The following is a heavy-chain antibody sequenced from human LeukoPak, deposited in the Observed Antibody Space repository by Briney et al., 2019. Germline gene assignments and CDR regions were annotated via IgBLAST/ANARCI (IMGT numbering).Heavy chain of an antibody. CDR1: GFTFSSYS. CDR2: ISSSSSYI. J-gene: IGHJ4*02. V-gene: IGHV3-21*01. Sequence: PGGSLRLSCAASGFTFSSYSMNWVRQAPGKGLEWVSSISSSSSYIYYVDSVKGRFTISRDNAKNSLYLQMNSLRAEDTAVYYCARGKETYYYGSGSYYPTTTPDYWGQGTLVTVSS. CDR3: ARGKETYYYGSGSYYPTTTPDY. D-gene: IGHD3-10*01.